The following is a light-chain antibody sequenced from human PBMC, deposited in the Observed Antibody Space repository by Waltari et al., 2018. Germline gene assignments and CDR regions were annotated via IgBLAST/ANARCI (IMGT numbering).Light chain of an antibody. CDR2: GNT. J-gene: IGLJ3*02. CDR1: STTIGAGYN. V-gene: IGLV1-40*01. Sequence: QSVLTQPPSVSGAPGQRVTISRTCSSTTIGAGYNVPWAQQLPGTAPKLLIVGNTIRPSGVPDRFSGSKSGTSASLAISGLQAEDEADYYCQSYDSSLSGLWVFGGGTKLTVL. CDR3: QSYDSSLSGLWV.